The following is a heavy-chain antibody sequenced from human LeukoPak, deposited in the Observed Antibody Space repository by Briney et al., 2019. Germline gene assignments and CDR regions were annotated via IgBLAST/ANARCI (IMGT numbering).Heavy chain of an antibody. J-gene: IGHJ4*02. V-gene: IGHV3-30-3*01. CDR1: GFTFSSYA. Sequence: GGSLRLSCAASGFTFSSYAMHWVRQAPGKGLEWVAVISYDGSNKYYADSVKGRFTISRDNSKNTLYLQMNSLRVEDTAVYYCAAVGATRAYFEYWGQGTLVTVSS. D-gene: IGHD1-26*01. CDR3: AAVGATRAYFEY. CDR2: ISYDGSNK.